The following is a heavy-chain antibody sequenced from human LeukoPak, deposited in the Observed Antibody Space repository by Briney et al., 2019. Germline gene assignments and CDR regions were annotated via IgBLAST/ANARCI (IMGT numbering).Heavy chain of an antibody. CDR2: IYTSGST. J-gene: IGHJ4*02. CDR3: ARDGLYSYGYSYFDY. D-gene: IGHD5-18*01. CDR1: GGSITSYH. Sequence: SETLSLTCTVSGGSITSYHWSWIRQPAGKGLEWIGRIYTSGSTNYNPSLKSRVTMSVDTSKNQFSLKLSSVTAADTAVYYCARDGLYSYGYSYFDYWGQGTLVTVS. V-gene: IGHV4-4*07.